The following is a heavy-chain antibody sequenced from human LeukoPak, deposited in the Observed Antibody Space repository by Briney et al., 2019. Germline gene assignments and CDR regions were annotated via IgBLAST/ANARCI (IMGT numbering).Heavy chain of an antibody. Sequence: SETLSLTCAVYGGSFSGYYWSWIRQPPGKGLEWIGEINHSGSTNYNPSLKSRVTISVDTSKNQFSLKLSSVTAADTAVYYCARGLPPRLAVVVPAANSYYFDYWGQGTLVTVSS. V-gene: IGHV4-34*01. D-gene: IGHD2-2*01. J-gene: IGHJ4*02. CDR3: ARGLPPRLAVVVPAANSYYFDY. CDR2: INHSGST. CDR1: GGSFSGYY.